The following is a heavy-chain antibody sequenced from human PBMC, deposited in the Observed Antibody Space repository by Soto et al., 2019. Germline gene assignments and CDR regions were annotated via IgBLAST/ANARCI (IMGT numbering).Heavy chain of an antibody. J-gene: IGHJ6*02. Sequence: ASVKVSCKASGGTFSSYAISWVRQAPGQGLEWMGGIIPIFGTANYAQKFQGRVTITADESTSTAYMELSSLRSEDTAVYYCARCIAVASTYYYYYGMDGWSQGTTVTVSS. CDR1: GGTFSSYA. V-gene: IGHV1-69*13. CDR3: ARCIAVASTYYYYYGMDG. CDR2: IIPIFGTA. D-gene: IGHD6-19*01.